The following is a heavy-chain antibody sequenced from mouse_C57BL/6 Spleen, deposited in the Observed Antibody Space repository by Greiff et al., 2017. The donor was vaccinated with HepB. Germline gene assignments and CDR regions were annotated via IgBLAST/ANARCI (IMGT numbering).Heavy chain of an antibody. Sequence: VQLKESGPELVKPGASVKMSCKASGYTFTDYNMHWVKQSHGKSLEWIGYINPNNGGTSYNQKFKGKATLTVNKSSSTAYMELRSLTSEDSAVYYCARGGWSNAMDYWGQGTSVTVSS. V-gene: IGHV1-22*01. J-gene: IGHJ4*01. CDR1: GYTFTDYN. CDR2: INPNNGGT. D-gene: IGHD2-3*01. CDR3: ARGGWSNAMDY.